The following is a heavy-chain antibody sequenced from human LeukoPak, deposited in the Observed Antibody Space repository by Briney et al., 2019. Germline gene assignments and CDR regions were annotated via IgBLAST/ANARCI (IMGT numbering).Heavy chain of an antibody. V-gene: IGHV4-59*08. CDR1: GGSISNYY. CDR3: ASGMSRGFDC. CDR2: IYYSGST. D-gene: IGHD5/OR15-5a*01. J-gene: IGHJ4*02. Sequence: SETLSLTCTVSGGSISNYYWSWIRQPPGKGLEWIGYIYYSGSTNYSPSLKSRVTMSLDTSKNQLSVKLSSVTAADTAVYYCASGMSRGFDCWGQGTLVTVSS.